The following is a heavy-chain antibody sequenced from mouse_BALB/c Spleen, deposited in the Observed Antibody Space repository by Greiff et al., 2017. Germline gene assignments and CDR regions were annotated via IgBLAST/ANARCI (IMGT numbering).Heavy chain of an antibody. CDR3: ARYPYDYDGAWFAY. CDR2: IDPENGNT. Sequence: VQLKQSGTVLARPGASVKMSCKASGYSFTSYWMHWVKQRPEQGLEWIGWIDPENGNTIYDPKFQGKASITADTSSNTAYLQLSSLTSEDTAVYYCARYPYDYDGAWFAYWGQGTLVTVSA. J-gene: IGHJ3*01. CDR1: GYSFTSYW. V-gene: IGHV14-1*02. D-gene: IGHD2-4*01.